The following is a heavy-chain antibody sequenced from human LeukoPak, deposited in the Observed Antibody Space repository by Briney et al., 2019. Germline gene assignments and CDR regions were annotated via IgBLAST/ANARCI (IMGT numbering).Heavy chain of an antibody. CDR1: GFTFSSYS. Sequence: GGSLRLSCAASGFTFSSYSMNWVRQAPGKGLEGVSSISSSSYIYYSDSVKGRFTISRDNFKNTLYLQMNSLRAEDTAVYYCAKSGLNRFDYWGQGTLVTVSS. CDR2: ISSSSYI. J-gene: IGHJ4*02. CDR3: AKSGLNRFDY. V-gene: IGHV3-21*04. D-gene: IGHD2-15*01.